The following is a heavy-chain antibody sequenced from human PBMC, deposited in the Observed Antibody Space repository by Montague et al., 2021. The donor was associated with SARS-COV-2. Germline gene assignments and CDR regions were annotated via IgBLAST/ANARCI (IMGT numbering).Heavy chain of an antibody. D-gene: IGHD2-2*01. Sequence: SETLSLACTVSGGSVSGTSYYWAWIRQPPGKGLEWIVNIHYSGTAFYNLSLKSRVTISVDTSKNEVSLKLNSVTAADTAVYYCARQGGPAGNHGFDPWGQGTLVTVSS. CDR2: IHYSGTA. V-gene: IGHV4-39*01. CDR3: ARQGGPAGNHGFDP. CDR1: GGSVSGTSYY. J-gene: IGHJ5*02.